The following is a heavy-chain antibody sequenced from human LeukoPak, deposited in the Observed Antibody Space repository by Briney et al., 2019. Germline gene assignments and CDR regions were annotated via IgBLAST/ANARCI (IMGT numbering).Heavy chain of an antibody. J-gene: IGHJ6*03. CDR1: GGSFSGYY. Sequence: SETLSLTCAVYGGSFSGYYWSWIRQPPGKGLEWIGEINHSGSTKYNPSLKSRVTISVDTSKNQFSLKLSSVTAADTAVYYCARARIFYCSSTSCYRNYPYYYMDVWGKGTTVTVSS. CDR2: INHSGST. D-gene: IGHD2-2*01. V-gene: IGHV4-34*01. CDR3: ARARIFYCSSTSCYRNYPYYYMDV.